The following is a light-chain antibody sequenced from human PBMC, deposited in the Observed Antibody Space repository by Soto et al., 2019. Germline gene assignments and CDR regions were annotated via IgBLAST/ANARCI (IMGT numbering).Light chain of an antibody. CDR3: HLYSGSPWT. CDR2: HVS. V-gene: IGKV3-20*01. Sequence: EIVLTQSPGTLSLSPGERATLSCRASQSINNKYLAGYEQEPGQTPRLLIHHVSIRATGIPDRLNRSGSGTNHTLTNSRLETKDFAGSYCHLYSGSPWTFGQGNKVKIK. J-gene: IGKJ1*01. CDR1: QSINNKY.